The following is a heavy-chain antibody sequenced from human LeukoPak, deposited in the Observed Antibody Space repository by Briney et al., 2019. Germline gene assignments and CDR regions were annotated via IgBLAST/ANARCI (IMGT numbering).Heavy chain of an antibody. J-gene: IGHJ6*03. CDR1: GGSISSGGYS. CDR2: IYHSGST. CDR3: ARLPANWNYSHYYYYMDV. D-gene: IGHD1-7*01. V-gene: IGHV4-30-2*01. Sequence: SETLSLTCAVSGGSISSGGYSWSWIRQPPGKGLEWIGYIYHSGSTYYNPSLKSRVTISVDRSKNQFSLKLSSVTAADTAVYYCARLPANWNYSHYYYYMDVWGKGTTVTVSS.